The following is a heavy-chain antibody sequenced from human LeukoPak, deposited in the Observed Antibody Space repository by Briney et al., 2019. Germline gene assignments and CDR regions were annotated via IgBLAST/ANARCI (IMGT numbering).Heavy chain of an antibody. CDR1: GFTFSSYG. V-gene: IGHV3-33*01. CDR2: IWYDGSNK. CDR3: ARDQRALGYSYGFDY. D-gene: IGHD5-18*01. J-gene: IGHJ4*02. Sequence: GRYLRLSCAASGFTFSSYGMHWVRQAPGKGLEWVAVIWYDGSNKYYADSVKGRFTISRDNSKNTLYLQMNSLRAEDTAVYYCARDQRALGYSYGFDYWGQGTLVTVSS.